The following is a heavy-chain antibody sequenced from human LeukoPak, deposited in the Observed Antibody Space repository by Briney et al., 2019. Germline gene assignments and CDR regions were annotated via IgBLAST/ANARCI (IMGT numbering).Heavy chain of an antibody. V-gene: IGHV4-4*07. J-gene: IGHJ4*02. CDR1: GGSISSYY. CDR2: IYTSGST. CDR3: ARGPYCAGDCYFDY. Sequence: SETLSLTCTVSGGSISSYYWSWIRQPAGKGLEWIGRIYTSGSTNYNPSLKSRVTMSVDTSKNQFSLKLSSVTAADTAVYYCARGPYCAGDCYFDYWGQGTLVTVSS. D-gene: IGHD2-21*02.